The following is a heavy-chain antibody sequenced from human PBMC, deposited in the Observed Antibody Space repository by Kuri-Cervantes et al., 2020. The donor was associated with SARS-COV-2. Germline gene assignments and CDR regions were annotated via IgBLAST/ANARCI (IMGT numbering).Heavy chain of an antibody. D-gene: IGHD5-12*01. V-gene: IGHV4-34*01. J-gene: IGHJ6*02. CDR1: GGSFSGYY. CDR3: ARDRLATIEGYYYGIGI. Sequence: GSLRLSCAVYGGSFSGYYWSWIRQPPGKGLEWIGEINHSGSTNYNPSLKSRVTISVDTSKNQFSLKLSSVTAADTAVYYCARDRLATIEGYYYGIGIWGRGTTVTVSS. CDR2: INHSGST.